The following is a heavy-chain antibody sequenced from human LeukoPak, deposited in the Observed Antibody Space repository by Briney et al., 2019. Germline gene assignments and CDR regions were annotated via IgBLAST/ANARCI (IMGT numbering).Heavy chain of an antibody. CDR1: GGSISGYH. D-gene: IGHD2-21*01. Sequence: SETLSLTCIVSGGSISGYHWGWVRQPPGKGLEYISFIYYNGDTNYNPSLKSRVTMSVDTSKNQFSLKLSSVTVADTAVYYCARLGDCGHDCYSHDYWGQGTLVTVSS. CDR2: IYYNGDT. V-gene: IGHV4-59*08. J-gene: IGHJ4*02. CDR3: ARLGDCGHDCYSHDY.